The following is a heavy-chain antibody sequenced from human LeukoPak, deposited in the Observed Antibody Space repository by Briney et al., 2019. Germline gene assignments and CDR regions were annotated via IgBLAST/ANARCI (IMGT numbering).Heavy chain of an antibody. J-gene: IGHJ4*02. CDR1: GYTFTTYG. CDR2: ISTYNGNT. Sequence: GASVKVSCKASGYTFTTYGISWVRQAPGQGLEWMGWISTYNGNTNYAQNLQGRVTMTTDTSTSTAYMELRSLRSDDTAVYYCARHANSGSYYEGYWGQGTLVTVSS. CDR3: ARHANSGSYYEGY. V-gene: IGHV1-18*01. D-gene: IGHD1-26*01.